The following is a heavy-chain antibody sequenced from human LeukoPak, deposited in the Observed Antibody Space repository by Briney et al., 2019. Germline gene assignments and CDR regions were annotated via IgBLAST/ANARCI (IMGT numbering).Heavy chain of an antibody. D-gene: IGHD3-10*01. CDR3: AKDREVRGPLMLTFDY. V-gene: IGHV3-23*01. CDR1: GFTFSSYA. J-gene: IGHJ4*02. Sequence: GRSLRLSCAASGFTFSSYAMSWVRQAPGKGLEWVSAISGSGGSTYYADSVKGRFTISRDNSKNTLYLQMNSLRAEDTAVYYCAKDREVRGPLMLTFDYWGQGTLVTVSS. CDR2: ISGSGGST.